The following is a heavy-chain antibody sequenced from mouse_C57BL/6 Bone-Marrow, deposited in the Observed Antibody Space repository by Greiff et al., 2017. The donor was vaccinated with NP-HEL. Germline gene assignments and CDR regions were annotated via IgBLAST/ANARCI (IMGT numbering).Heavy chain of an antibody. Sequence: EVKLMESGPGLVKPSQSLSLTCSVTGYSITSGYYWNWIRQFPGNKLEWMGYISYDGSNNYNPSLKNRISITRDTSKNQFFLKLNSVTTEDTATYYCARDSTTVVEGFAYWGQGTLVTVSA. CDR1: GYSITSGYY. CDR3: ARDSTTVVEGFAY. J-gene: IGHJ3*01. V-gene: IGHV3-6*01. D-gene: IGHD1-1*01. CDR2: ISYDGSN.